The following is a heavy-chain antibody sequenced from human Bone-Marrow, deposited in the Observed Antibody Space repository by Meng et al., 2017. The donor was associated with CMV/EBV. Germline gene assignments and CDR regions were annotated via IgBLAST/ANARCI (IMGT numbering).Heavy chain of an antibody. CDR1: GFTFDDYA. CDR3: AREPQQQLVFVRRSGKNFDY. CDR2: ISWNSGSI. J-gene: IGHJ4*02. D-gene: IGHD6-13*01. V-gene: IGHV3-9*03. Sequence: SLKISCAASGFTFDDYAMHWVRQAPGKGLEWVSGISWNSGSIGYADSVKGRFTISRDNAKNSLYLQMNSLRAEDMALYYCAREPQQQLVFVRRSGKNFDYWGQGTLVTVSS.